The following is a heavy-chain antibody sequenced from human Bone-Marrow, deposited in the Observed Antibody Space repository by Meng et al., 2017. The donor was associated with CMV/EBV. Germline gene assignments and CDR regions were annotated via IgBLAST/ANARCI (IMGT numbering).Heavy chain of an antibody. CDR1: GFTFSSYG. CDR3: AKEARIWSGSFDAFDI. D-gene: IGHD3-3*01. V-gene: IGHV3-33*06. CDR2: IWYDGSNK. J-gene: IGHJ3*02. Sequence: GESLKISCAASGFTFSSYGMHWVRQAPGKGLEWVAVIWYDGSNKYYADSVKGRFTVSRDNSKNTLYLQMNSLRAEDTAVYYCAKEARIWSGSFDAFDIWGQGTMATVSS.